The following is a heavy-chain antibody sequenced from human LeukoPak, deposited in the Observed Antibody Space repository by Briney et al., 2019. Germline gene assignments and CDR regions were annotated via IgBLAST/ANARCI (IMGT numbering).Heavy chain of an antibody. CDR1: GFTFNSHI. V-gene: IGHV3-66*01. Sequence: GGSLRLSCAASGFTFNSHIMNWVRQAPGKGLEWVSVIYSGGSTYYADSVKGRFTISRDNSKNTLYLQMNSLRAEDTAVYYCARGFAVSMVRGVIDYWGQGTLVTVSS. J-gene: IGHJ4*02. CDR3: ARGFAVSMVRGVIDY. CDR2: IYSGGST. D-gene: IGHD3-10*01.